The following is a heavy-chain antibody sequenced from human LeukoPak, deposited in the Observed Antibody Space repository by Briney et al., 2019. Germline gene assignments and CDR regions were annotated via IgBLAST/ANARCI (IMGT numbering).Heavy chain of an antibody. V-gene: IGHV3-48*04. CDR1: GFTFSSYS. Sequence: GGSLRLSCAASGFTFSSYSMNWVRQAPGKGLEWVSYISSSSSTIYYADSVKGRFTISRDNAKNSLYLQMNSLRAEDTAVYYCARDRVRTFDYWGQGTLVTVSS. J-gene: IGHJ4*02. CDR2: ISSSSSTI. D-gene: IGHD3-3*01. CDR3: ARDRVRTFDY.